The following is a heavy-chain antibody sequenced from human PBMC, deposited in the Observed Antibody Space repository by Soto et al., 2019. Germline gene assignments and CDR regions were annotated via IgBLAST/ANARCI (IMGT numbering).Heavy chain of an antibody. J-gene: IGHJ6*02. D-gene: IGHD3-10*01. CDR3: ARKQNYYGWGTPRGRYV. CDR1: GYAFTSYY. CDR2: INPSGGST. V-gene: IGHV1-46*01. Sequence: ASVKVSCKASGYAFTSYYMHWVRQAPGQRLEWMRIINPSGGSTSYAQKFQGRVTMTRDTSTSTVYRELSSLRSEDTAVYYCARKQNYYGWGTPRGRYVWGQGTRVTVSS.